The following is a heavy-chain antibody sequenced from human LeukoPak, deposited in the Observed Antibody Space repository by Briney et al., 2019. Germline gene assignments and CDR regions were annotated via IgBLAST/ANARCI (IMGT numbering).Heavy chain of an antibody. CDR2: IKQDGSEK. CDR3: ARSTSSSWTGTAFDY. V-gene: IGHV3-7*03. J-gene: IGHJ4*02. CDR1: GFTFSSYW. D-gene: IGHD6-13*01. Sequence: GGSLRLSCAASGFTFSSYWMSWVRQAPGKGLEWVANIKQDGSEKYYVDSVKGRFTISRDNAKNSLYLQMNSLRAEDTALYYCARSTSSSWTGTAFDYWGQGTLVTVSS.